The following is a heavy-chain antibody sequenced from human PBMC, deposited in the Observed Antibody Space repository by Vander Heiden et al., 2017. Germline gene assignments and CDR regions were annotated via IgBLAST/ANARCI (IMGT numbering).Heavy chain of an antibody. V-gene: IGHV5-51*01. Sequence: EVQLVQSGAEVKKPGESLQISCKASGYSFTSYRIAWVRQMPGKGLGWMGIISPGDSHTRNRPSFQGQVTISVDKSISTAYRQWSSLKAADSAMYYCARHTTNALDMWGQGTVVTVSS. J-gene: IGHJ3*02. CDR3: ARHTTNALDM. D-gene: IGHD2-2*01. CDR1: GYSFTSYR. CDR2: ISPGDSHT.